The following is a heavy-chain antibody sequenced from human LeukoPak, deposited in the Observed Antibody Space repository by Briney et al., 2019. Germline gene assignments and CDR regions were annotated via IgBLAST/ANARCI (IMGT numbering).Heavy chain of an antibody. Sequence: SETLSLTCTVSGGSISSSSYYWSWIRQPPGKGLEWIGYIYYSGSTNYNPSLKSRVTISVDTSKNQFSLKLSSVTAADTAVYYCARYGSGSYYYYMDVWGKGTTVTVSS. J-gene: IGHJ6*03. V-gene: IGHV4-61*01. CDR3: ARYGSGSYYYYMDV. CDR1: GGSISSSSYY. CDR2: IYYSGST. D-gene: IGHD3-10*01.